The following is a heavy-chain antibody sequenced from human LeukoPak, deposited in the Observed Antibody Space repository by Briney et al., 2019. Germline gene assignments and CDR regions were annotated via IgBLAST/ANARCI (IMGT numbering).Heavy chain of an antibody. CDR2: ISTDGNTK. J-gene: IGHJ4*02. CDR1: GFTFRNYG. D-gene: IGHD3-22*01. Sequence: PGGSLRLSCAASGFTFRNYGMHWVRQAPGKGLEWVAVISTDGNTKCYADSVRGRFTISRDNSKNTLYLQLNSLRPEDTAVYHCARSRGATGYYWVDYWGQGTLVTVSS. V-gene: IGHV3-30-3*01. CDR3: ARSRGATGYYWVDY.